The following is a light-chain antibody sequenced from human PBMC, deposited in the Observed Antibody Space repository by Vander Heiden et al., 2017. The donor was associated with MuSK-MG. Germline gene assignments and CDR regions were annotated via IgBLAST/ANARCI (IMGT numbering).Light chain of an antibody. V-gene: IGKV1-33*01. J-gene: IGKJ5*01. Sequence: DIQMTQSPSSLSASVGDRVTITCQASQDISNYLNWYQQKPGKAPKLLIYDASNLETGVPSRFSGSGSGTDFTFTISSLQPEDIATYYCLQYYNLPITFGQGTRLEIK. CDR3: LQYYNLPIT. CDR1: QDISNY. CDR2: DAS.